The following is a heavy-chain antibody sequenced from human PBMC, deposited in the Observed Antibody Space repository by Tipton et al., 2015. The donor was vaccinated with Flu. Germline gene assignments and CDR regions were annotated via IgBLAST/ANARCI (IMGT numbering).Heavy chain of an antibody. Sequence: TLSLTCAVYGGSFSGYYWSWIRQPPGKGLEWIGEINHSGSTNYNPSLKSRVTISVDTSKNQFSLKLSSVTAADTAVYYCARQSYDFWSGPGGDYWGQGTLVTVSS. CDR1: GGSFSGYY. D-gene: IGHD3-3*01. J-gene: IGHJ4*02. CDR2: INHSGST. CDR3: ARQSYDFWSGPGGDY. V-gene: IGHV4-34*01.